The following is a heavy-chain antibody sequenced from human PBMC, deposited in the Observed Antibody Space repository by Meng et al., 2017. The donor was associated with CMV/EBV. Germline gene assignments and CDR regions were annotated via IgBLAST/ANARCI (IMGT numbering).Heavy chain of an antibody. CDR2: ISDHSRNT. CDR1: GYSFSTFG. Sequence: ASVKVSCKASGYSFSTFGITWVRQAPGQGLEWMGWISDHSRNTNYARKFEGRVTMTTDTSTRTAYMELRSLRSDDTAVYYCARVGPRSSSSRGYFDYWGQGTLVTVSS. V-gene: IGHV1-18*01. J-gene: IGHJ4*02. CDR3: ARVGPRSSSSRGYFDY. D-gene: IGHD6-13*01.